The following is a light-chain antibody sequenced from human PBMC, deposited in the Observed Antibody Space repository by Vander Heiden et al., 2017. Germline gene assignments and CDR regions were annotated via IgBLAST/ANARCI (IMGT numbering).Light chain of an antibody. J-gene: IGLJ1*01. CDR3: TSYASRETYV. Sequence: QSALTQPASVSGSPGPSITISCTGTNSDVGAYKYVSWYQQHPGKAPKLIIYAVSNRPSGISSRFSGSKSGNTASLTISGLQTEDEADYYCTSYASRETYVFGTGTQVTVL. CDR2: AVS. V-gene: IGLV2-14*03. CDR1: NSDVGAYKY.